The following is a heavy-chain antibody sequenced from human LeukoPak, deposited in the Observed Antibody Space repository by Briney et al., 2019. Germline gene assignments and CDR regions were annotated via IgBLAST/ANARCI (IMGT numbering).Heavy chain of an antibody. J-gene: IGHJ4*02. Sequence: GGSLRLSCAASGFTFSSYGMHWVRQAPGKGLEWVAFIRCDGSNKYYADSVKGRFTISRDNSKNTLYLQMNSLRAEDTAVYYCAKDRENYYDSSGCDYWGQGTLVTVSS. V-gene: IGHV3-30*02. D-gene: IGHD3-22*01. CDR3: AKDRENYYDSSGCDY. CDR1: GFTFSSYG. CDR2: IRCDGSNK.